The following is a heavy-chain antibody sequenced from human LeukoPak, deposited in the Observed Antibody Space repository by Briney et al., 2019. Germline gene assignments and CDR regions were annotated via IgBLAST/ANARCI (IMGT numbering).Heavy chain of an antibody. J-gene: IGHJ5*02. CDR2: IRSKRNNYAT. Sequence: GGSLKLSCAASGFTFSDSAFHWVRRASRKGLEWVGRIRSKRNNYATAYAASVKGRFTISRDDSKNTAYLEMNSLKTEDTAVYYCTRRFGVNSWWFDPWGQGTLVTVSS. D-gene: IGHD4-23*01. CDR3: TRRFGVNSWWFDP. V-gene: IGHV3-73*01. CDR1: GFTFSDSA.